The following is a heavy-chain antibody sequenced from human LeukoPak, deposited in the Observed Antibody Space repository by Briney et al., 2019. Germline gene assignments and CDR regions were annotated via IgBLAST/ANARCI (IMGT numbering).Heavy chain of an antibody. D-gene: IGHD3-9*01. V-gene: IGHV1-69*01. CDR2: IIPIFDTA. CDR1: GGTFSSYA. CDR3: ARARHFDILTAYDY. J-gene: IGHJ4*02. Sequence: GASVKVSCKASGGTFSSYAISWVRQAPGQGLEWMGGIIPIFDTANNAQKFQGRVTITADESTSTAYMELSSLRSEDTAVYYCARARHFDILTAYDYWGQGTLVTVSS.